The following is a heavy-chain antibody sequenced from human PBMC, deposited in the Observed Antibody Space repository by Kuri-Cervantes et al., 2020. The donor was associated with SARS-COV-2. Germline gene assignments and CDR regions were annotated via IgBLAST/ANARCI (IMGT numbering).Heavy chain of an antibody. V-gene: IGHV5-51*01. CDR3: ARGRIQGDIFDM. Sequence: GESLKISCNASGYNYVDYWVGWVRQMPGKGLEWMGIIFPADSDTRYSPSFQGQVTISVDKSINTAYLQWRSLKASDTAKYYCARGRIQGDIFDMWGQGTMVTVSS. J-gene: IGHJ3*02. CDR2: IFPADSDT. CDR1: GYNYVDYW. D-gene: IGHD2-15*01.